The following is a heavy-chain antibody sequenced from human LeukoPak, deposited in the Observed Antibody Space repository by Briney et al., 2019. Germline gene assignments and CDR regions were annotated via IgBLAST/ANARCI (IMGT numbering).Heavy chain of an antibody. CDR1: GFTFSTFA. CDR3: AKDYAMIEVVTLFDN. Sequence: GGSLRLSCAASGFTFSTFAMIWVRQPPGKGLEWVSSIFPSGGEIHYADSVRGRFIIFRDNSKNTLYLQMNSLRAEDTAVYYCAKDYAMIEVVTLFDNWGQGTLVTVSS. CDR2: IFPSGGEI. J-gene: IGHJ4*02. V-gene: IGHV3-23*01. D-gene: IGHD3-22*01.